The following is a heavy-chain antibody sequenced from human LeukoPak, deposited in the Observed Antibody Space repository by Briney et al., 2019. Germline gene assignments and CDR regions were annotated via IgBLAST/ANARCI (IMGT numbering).Heavy chain of an antibody. V-gene: IGHV3-30-3*01. CDR2: ISYDGSDK. CDR1: GFTFSSYA. CDR3: ARVYSGDY. J-gene: IGHJ4*02. Sequence: GGSLRLSCAASGFTFSSYAMHWVRQAPGKGLEWVAVISYDGSDKYYADSVKGRFTISRDNSKNTLYLQMNSLRAEDTAVYYCARVYSGDYWGQGTLVTVSS. D-gene: IGHD2-15*01.